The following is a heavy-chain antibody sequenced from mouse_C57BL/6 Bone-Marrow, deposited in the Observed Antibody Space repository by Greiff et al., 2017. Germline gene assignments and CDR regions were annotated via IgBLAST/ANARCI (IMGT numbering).Heavy chain of an antibody. J-gene: IGHJ1*03. CDR3: ARAPITTVVAKGYFDV. CDR1: GFTFSDYG. V-gene: IGHV5-17*01. D-gene: IGHD1-1*01. Sequence: EVQGVESGGGLVKPGGSLKLSCAASGFTFSDYGMHWVRQAPEKGLEWVAYISSGSSTIYYADTVKGRFTISRDNAKNTLFLQMTSLRSEDTAMYYCARAPITTVVAKGYFDVWGTGTTVTVSS. CDR2: ISSGSSTI.